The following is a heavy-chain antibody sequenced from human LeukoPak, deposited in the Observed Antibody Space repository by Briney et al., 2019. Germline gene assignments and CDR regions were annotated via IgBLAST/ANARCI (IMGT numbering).Heavy chain of an antibody. Sequence: KTGGSLRLSCAASGSTFSSYSMNWVRQAPGKGLEWVSSISSSSSYIYYADSVKGRITVSRDNAKNSLYLQMNSLRAEDTAVYYCAREERWLGLDPWGQGTLVTVSS. V-gene: IGHV3-21*01. CDR3: AREERWLGLDP. D-gene: IGHD6-19*01. CDR2: ISSSSSYI. J-gene: IGHJ5*02. CDR1: GSTFSSYS.